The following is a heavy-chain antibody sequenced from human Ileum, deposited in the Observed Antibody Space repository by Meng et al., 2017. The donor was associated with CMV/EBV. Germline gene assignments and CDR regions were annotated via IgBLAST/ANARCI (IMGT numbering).Heavy chain of an antibody. CDR3: ARARSMTLFGVIIKDYYVMDV. J-gene: IGHJ6*02. CDR2: INPDSSGT. V-gene: IGHV1-2*02. D-gene: IGHD3-3*01. Sequence: SVNVSCTASGYSFTGHYLHWVRQAPGQGLEWMGWINPDSSGTKYARMFQGRVTMTRDTSISTAIMELSRLRSDDTAVYFCARARSMTLFGVIIKDYYVMDVWGQGTTVTVSS. CDR1: GYSFTGHY.